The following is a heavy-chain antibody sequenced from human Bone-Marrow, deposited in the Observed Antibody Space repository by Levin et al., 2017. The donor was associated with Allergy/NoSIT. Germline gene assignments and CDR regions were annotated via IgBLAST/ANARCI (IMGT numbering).Heavy chain of an antibody. D-gene: IGHD1-26*01. V-gene: IGHV4-4*07. J-gene: IGHJ5*02. Sequence: SETLSLTCNVSGGSISSYSWSWIRQPAGKELEWIGRISSSGSSNYNPSLKSRVTMSVDTSKTQFSLKLSSVTAADTAVYYCARDKVEPPDNWFDPWGQGTLVTVSS. CDR2: ISSSGSS. CDR1: GGSISSYS. CDR3: ARDKVEPPDNWFDP.